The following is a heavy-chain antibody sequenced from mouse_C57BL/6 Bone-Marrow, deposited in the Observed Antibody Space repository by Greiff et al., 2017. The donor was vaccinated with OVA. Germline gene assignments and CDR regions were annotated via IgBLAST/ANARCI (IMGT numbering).Heavy chain of an antibody. CDR2: IDTANGNT. V-gene: IGHV14-3*01. J-gene: IGHJ1*03. D-gene: IGHD1-1*01. CDR3: ARLVGDGSSWYFDV. Sequence: VQLQQSVAELVRPGASVKLSCTASGFNIKNTYMHWVKQRPEQGLEWIGRIDTANGNTKYAPKFQGKATITADTSAKTAYLQLSSLTSEDTAIYYWARLVGDGSSWYFDVWGTGTTVTVSS. CDR1: GFNIKNTY.